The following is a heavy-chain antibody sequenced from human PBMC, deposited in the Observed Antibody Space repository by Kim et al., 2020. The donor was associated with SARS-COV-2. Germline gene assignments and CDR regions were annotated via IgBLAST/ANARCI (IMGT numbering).Heavy chain of an antibody. J-gene: IGHJ4*02. V-gene: IGHV3-66*01. CDR3: ARDDLWFGRSTDY. D-gene: IGHD3-10*01. Sequence: YADSGKGRFTISRDNSKNTLYLQMNSLGAEDTAVYYCARDDLWFGRSTDYWGQGTLVTVSS.